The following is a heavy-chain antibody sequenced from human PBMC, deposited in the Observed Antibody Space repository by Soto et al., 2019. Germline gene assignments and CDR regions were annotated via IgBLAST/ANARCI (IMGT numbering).Heavy chain of an antibody. CDR1: GGTFSSYT. CDR3: ARGDGGGYFDY. Sequence: QVQLVQSGAEVKKPGSSVKVSCKASGGTFSSYTISWVRQAPGQGLEWMGRIIPILGIANYAQKFQGRVTITADKATSTAYMELSRLRSEDTAVYYCARGDGGGYFDYWGQGTLVTVSS. V-gene: IGHV1-69*02. D-gene: IGHD2-15*01. CDR2: IIPILGIA. J-gene: IGHJ4*02.